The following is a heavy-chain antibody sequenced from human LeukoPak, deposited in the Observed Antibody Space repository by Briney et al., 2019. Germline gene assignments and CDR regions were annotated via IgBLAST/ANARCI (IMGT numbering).Heavy chain of an antibody. V-gene: IGHV3-11*01. CDR2: ISSSGSTI. J-gene: IGHJ4*02. D-gene: IGHD3-3*01. CDR3: ARGPQFPYDSIDY. Sequence: GGSLRLSCAASGFTFSDYYMSWIRQAPGKGLEWVSYISSSGSTIYYADSVKGRFTISRDNAKNSLYLQMNGLRAEDTAVYYCARGPQFPYDSIDYWGQGTLVTVSS. CDR1: GFTFSDYY.